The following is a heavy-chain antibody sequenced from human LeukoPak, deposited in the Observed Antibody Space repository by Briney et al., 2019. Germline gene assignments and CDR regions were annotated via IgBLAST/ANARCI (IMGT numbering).Heavy chain of an antibody. D-gene: IGHD3-10*01. J-gene: IGHJ5*02. Sequence: SETLSLTCTVSGGSFSSYYWSWIRQPPGKGLEWIGYISYSGSTNYNPSLKSRVTMSVDTSKNQFSLRLSSVNAADTAVYFCAREGTSGGLNWLDPWGQGTLVTVSS. CDR3: AREGTSGGLNWLDP. CDR1: GGSFSSYY. CDR2: ISYSGST. V-gene: IGHV4-59*12.